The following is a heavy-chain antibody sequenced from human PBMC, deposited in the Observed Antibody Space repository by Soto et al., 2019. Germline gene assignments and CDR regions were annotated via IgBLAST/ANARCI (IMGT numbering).Heavy chain of an antibody. V-gene: IGHV3-23*01. D-gene: IGHD5-18*01. CDR2: ISANGRNA. Sequence: GGSLRLSCAASGFTFSNYAMNWIRQAPGKGLEWLSSISANGRNAYYADSVKGRFTISRDRSKNTLYLQLNSLRVEDTAIYFCAKVMVKNWFDPWGQGTLVTVSS. CDR1: GFTFSNYA. J-gene: IGHJ5*02. CDR3: AKVMVKNWFDP.